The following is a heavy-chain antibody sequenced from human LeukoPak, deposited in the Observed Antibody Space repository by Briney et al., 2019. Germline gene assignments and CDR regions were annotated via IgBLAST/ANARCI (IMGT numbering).Heavy chain of an antibody. CDR1: GFTVSSNY. D-gene: IGHD3-3*01. Sequence: GGSLRLSCAASGFTVSSNYMSWVRQAPGKGLEWVSVIYSGGSTYYADSVKRRFTISRDNSKNTLYLQMNSLRAEDTAVYYCAREPYDFWSGQGYYMDVWGKGTTVTVSS. CDR2: IYSGGST. CDR3: AREPYDFWSGQGYYMDV. J-gene: IGHJ6*03. V-gene: IGHV3-53*01.